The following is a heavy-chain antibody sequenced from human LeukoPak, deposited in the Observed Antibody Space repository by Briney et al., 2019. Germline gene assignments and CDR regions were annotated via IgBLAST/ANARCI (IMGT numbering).Heavy chain of an antibody. CDR1: GFTFSSYA. CDR3: AKDLIRGVAAAGFDY. D-gene: IGHD6-13*01. J-gene: IGHJ4*02. V-gene: IGHV3-23*01. CDR2: ISGSGGST. Sequence: GGSLRLSCAASGFTFSSYAMSWVRQAPGKGLEWVSAISGSGGSTYYADSVKGRFTISRDNSKNTLYLQMNSLRAEDTAAYYCAKDLIRGVAAAGFDYWGQGTLVTVSS.